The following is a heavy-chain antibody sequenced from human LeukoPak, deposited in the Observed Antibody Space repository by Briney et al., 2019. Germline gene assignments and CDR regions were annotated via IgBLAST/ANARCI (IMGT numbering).Heavy chain of an antibody. CDR2: IYYSGST. D-gene: IGHD6-19*01. CDR3: AREKYSSGWYYFDY. Sequence: SSETLSLTCTVSGASISSSTDYWGWIRQPPGKGLEWIANIYYSGSTYYNPSLESRVTISVDTSKNQFSLQLNSVTPEDTAVYYCAREKYSSGWYYFDYWGQGTLVTVSS. V-gene: IGHV4-39*02. CDR1: GASISSSTDY. J-gene: IGHJ4*02.